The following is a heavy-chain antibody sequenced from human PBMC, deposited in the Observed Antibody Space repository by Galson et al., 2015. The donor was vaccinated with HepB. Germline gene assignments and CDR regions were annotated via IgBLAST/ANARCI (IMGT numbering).Heavy chain of an antibody. J-gene: IGHJ4*02. Sequence: SVKVSCKASGGTFSSYAISWVRQAPGQGLEWMGGIIPIFGTANYAQKFQGRVTITADESTSTAYMEPSSLRSEDTAVYYCARSLRYYYDSSGYYYPFDYWGQGTLVTVSS. CDR1: GGTFSSYA. CDR3: ARSLRYYYDSSGYYYPFDY. CDR2: IIPIFGTA. V-gene: IGHV1-69*13. D-gene: IGHD3-22*01.